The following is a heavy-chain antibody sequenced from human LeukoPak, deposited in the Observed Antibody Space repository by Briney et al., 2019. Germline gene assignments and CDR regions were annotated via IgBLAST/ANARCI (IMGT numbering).Heavy chain of an antibody. CDR1: GFNFRSFN. CDR2: IWYDGTNE. CDR3: AREEVGAKSYSNYYYGMDV. J-gene: IGHJ6*02. D-gene: IGHD1-26*01. V-gene: IGHV3-33*01. Sequence: GGSLRLSCAASGFNFRSFNIHWVRQAPGKGLEWVAVIWYDGTNENSADSVKGRFTISRDNSKNKVFLNMNSLRAGDTAVYYCAREEVGAKSYSNYYYGMDVWGQGTTVTVSS.